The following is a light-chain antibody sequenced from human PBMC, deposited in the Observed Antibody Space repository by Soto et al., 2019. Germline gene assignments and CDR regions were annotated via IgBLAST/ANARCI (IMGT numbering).Light chain of an antibody. CDR1: QDISTF. Sequence: DIQMTQSPSTLSASVGDRVTISCRASQDISTFLAWYQHKPGKAPKLLIYDASTLQTGVPSRFRGSGFGTEFTLTISDLQPDDFATYYCQQHDDYSHATFGQGTK. CDR3: QQHDDYSHAT. J-gene: IGKJ2*01. CDR2: DAS. V-gene: IGKV1-5*01.